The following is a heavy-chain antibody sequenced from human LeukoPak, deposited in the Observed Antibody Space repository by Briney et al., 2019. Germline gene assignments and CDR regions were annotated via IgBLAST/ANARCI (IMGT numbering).Heavy chain of an antibody. D-gene: IGHD6-6*01. CDR2: ISESGDVT. J-gene: IGHJ4*02. CDR1: GFTFSNYP. V-gene: IGHV3-23*01. Sequence: GGSLRLSCVVSGFTFSNYPMSWVRQAPGKGLEWVSVISESGDVTHYADSMKGWFTISRDNTKNTLNLQMNSLRADDTAMYYCARDSSHYLGSSDYWGQGTLVTVSS. CDR3: ARDSSHYLGSSDY.